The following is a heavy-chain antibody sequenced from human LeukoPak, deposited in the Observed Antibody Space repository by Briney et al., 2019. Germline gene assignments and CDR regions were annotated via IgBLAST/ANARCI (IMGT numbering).Heavy chain of an antibody. CDR1: GGTFSSYA. Sequence: SVKVSCXASGGTFSSYAISWVRQAPGQGLGWMGRIIPIFGTANYAQEFQGRVTITTDESTSTAYMELSSLRSEDTAVYYCARDHRVAGRYYYYYYMDVWGKGTTVTVSS. V-gene: IGHV1-69*05. J-gene: IGHJ6*03. CDR3: ARDHRVAGRYYYYYYMDV. CDR2: IIPIFGTA. D-gene: IGHD6-19*01.